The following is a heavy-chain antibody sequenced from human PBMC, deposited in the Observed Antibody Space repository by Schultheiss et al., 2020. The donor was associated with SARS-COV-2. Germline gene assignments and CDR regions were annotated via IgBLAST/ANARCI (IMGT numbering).Heavy chain of an antibody. Sequence: SQTLSLTCAVYGGSFSGYYWSWIRQPPGKGLEWMGNIDDSGSTNYNPSLKSRVTISVDTSKNQFSLKLSSVTAADTAVYYCARGRSGWYYFDYWGQGTLVTVSS. V-gene: IGHV4-59*01. D-gene: IGHD6-19*01. J-gene: IGHJ4*02. CDR1: GGSFSGYY. CDR2: IDDSGST. CDR3: ARGRSGWYYFDY.